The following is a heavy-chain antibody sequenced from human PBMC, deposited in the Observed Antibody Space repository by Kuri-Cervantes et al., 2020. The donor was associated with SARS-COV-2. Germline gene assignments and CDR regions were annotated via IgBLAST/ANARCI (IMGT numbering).Heavy chain of an antibody. CDR3: ASVKYIDYYYYMDV. CDR2: IYYGGSA. V-gene: IGHV4-59*01. D-gene: IGHD2-15*01. Sequence: GSLRLSCTVSGGSISSCYWSWIRQPPGKGLEWIGYIYYGGSANYNPSLKSRVTISVDTSKNQFSLKLSSVTAADTAVYYCASVKYIDYYYYMDVWGKGTTVTVSS. CDR1: GGSISSCY. J-gene: IGHJ6*03.